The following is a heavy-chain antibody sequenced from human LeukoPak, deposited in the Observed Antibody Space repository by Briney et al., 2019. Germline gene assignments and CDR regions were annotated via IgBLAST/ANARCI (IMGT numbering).Heavy chain of an antibody. D-gene: IGHD3-10*01. Sequence: SQTLSLTCAVSGGSISSGGYSWSWIRQPPGKGLEWIGYIYHSGSTYYNPSLKSRVTISVDRSKNQFSLKLSSVTAADTAVYYCARDSGSGELAYWGQGTLVTVSS. CDR1: GGSISSGGYS. V-gene: IGHV4-30-2*01. J-gene: IGHJ4*02. CDR2: IYHSGST. CDR3: ARDSGSGELAY.